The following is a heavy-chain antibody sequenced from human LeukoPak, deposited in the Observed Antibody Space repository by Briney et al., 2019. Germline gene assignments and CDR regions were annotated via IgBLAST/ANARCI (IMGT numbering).Heavy chain of an antibody. CDR1: GFSFSDYH. V-gene: IGHV3-11*01. CDR3: ARTWDRFDP. CDR2: ISGSSRTI. J-gene: IGHJ5*02. D-gene: IGHD1-26*01. Sequence: GGSLRLSCAASGFSFSDYHMSWIRQAPGKGLEWLSYISGSSRTIYFADSVKGRFTISRDNAKNSLYLQMNRLTAEDTALYYCARTWDRFDPWGQGTLLTVSS.